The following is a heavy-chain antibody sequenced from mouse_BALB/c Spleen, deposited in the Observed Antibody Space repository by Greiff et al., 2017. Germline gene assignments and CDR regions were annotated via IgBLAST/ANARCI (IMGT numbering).Heavy chain of an antibody. V-gene: IGHV14-4*02. J-gene: IGHJ2*01. Sequence: VQLQQSGAELVRPGASVKLSCTASGFNIKDYYMHWVKQTPEQGLEWIGWIDPENGDTEYAPKFQGKATMTADTSSNTAYLQLSSLTSEDTAVYYYSAWGGNYFPFDYWGQGTTLTVSS. CDR3: SAWGGNYFPFDY. CDR1: GFNIKDYY. CDR2: IDPENGDT. D-gene: IGHD2-1*01.